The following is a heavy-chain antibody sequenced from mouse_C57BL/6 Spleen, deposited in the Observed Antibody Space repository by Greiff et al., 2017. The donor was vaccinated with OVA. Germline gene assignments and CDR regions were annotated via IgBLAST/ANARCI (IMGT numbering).Heavy chain of an antibody. CDR2: ISSGSSTI. Sequence: EVKLMESGGGLVKPGGSLKLSCAASGFTFSDYGMHWVRQAPEKGLEWVAYISSGSSTIYYADPVKGRFTISRDNAKNTLFLQMTSLRSEDTAMYYCARGYDPHYAMDYWGQGTSVTVSS. D-gene: IGHD1-2*01. V-gene: IGHV5-17*01. CDR1: GFTFSDYG. J-gene: IGHJ4*01. CDR3: ARGYDPHYAMDY.